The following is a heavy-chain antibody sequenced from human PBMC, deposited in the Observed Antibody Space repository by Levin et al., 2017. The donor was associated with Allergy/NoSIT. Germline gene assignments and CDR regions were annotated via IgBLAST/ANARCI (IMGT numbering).Heavy chain of an antibody. D-gene: IGHD2-15*01. CDR3: ARDLGYCSGGSCLDAFDI. V-gene: IGHV3-11*05. CDR2: ISSSSSYT. CDR1: GFTFSDYY. Sequence: GGSLRLSCAASGFTFSDYYMSWIRQAPGKGLEWVSYISSSSSYTNYADSVKGRFTISRDNAKNSLYLQMNSLRAEDTAVYYCARDLGYCSGGSCLDAFDIWGQGTMVTVSS. J-gene: IGHJ3*02.